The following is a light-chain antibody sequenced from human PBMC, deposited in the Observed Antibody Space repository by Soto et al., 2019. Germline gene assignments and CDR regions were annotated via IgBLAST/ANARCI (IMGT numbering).Light chain of an antibody. V-gene: IGLV2-14*03. CDR2: NVS. J-gene: IGLJ1*01. CDR3: SSYTGSSTLGV. CDR1: SSNVGGYNY. Sequence: QSALTQPASVSGSPGQSITISCTGTSSNVGGYNYVSWYQQHPGKAPKLMIYNVSSRPSGVSNRFSGSKSGNTASLTISGLQADDEAEYYCSSYTGSSTLGVFGTGTKLTVL.